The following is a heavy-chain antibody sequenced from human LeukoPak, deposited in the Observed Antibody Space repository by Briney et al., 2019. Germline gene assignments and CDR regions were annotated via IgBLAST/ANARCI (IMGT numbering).Heavy chain of an antibody. CDR2: IYYSGST. CDR3: ARNRGYSYGSDY. J-gene: IGHJ4*02. CDR1: GGSISSYY. V-gene: IGHV4-59*01. D-gene: IGHD5-18*01. Sequence: SETLSLTCTVSGGSISSYYWSWIRQPPGKGLEWIGYIYYSGSTNYNPSLRSRVTISVDTSKNQSSLKLSSVTAADTAVYYCARNRGYSYGSDYWGQGTLVTVSS.